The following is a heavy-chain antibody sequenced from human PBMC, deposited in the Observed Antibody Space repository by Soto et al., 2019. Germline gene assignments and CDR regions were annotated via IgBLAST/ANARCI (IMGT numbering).Heavy chain of an antibody. CDR1: GVSISSSIYY. CDR3: ARRAVAGSFDY. V-gene: IGHV4-39*01. D-gene: IGHD6-19*01. CDR2: IYYSGST. J-gene: IGHJ4*02. Sequence: SETLSLTCTVSGVSISSSIYYWGWIRQPPGKGLEWIGSIYYSGSTYYNPSLKSRVTISVDTSKNQFSLKLSSVTAADTAVYYCARRAVAGSFDYWGQGTLVTVSS.